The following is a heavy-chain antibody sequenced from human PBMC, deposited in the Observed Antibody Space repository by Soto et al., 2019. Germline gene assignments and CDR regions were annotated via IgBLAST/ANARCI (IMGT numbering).Heavy chain of an antibody. J-gene: IGHJ2*01. CDR3: ASRAPSYYFDL. V-gene: IGHV4-39*01. CDR1: GGSISSTSDY. Sequence: QLQLQESGPGLVKPSETLSLTCTVSGGSISSTSDYWGWIRQPPGKGLEWIGNIHYSGRTFYSASLKSRVTISGDTSQNRFSLNLSSVTAADTAVYYCASRAPSYYFDLWGRGTLVTVSS. CDR2: IHYSGRT.